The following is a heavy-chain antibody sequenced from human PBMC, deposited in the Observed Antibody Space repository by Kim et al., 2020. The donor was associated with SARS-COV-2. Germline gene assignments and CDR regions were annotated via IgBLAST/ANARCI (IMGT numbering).Heavy chain of an antibody. D-gene: IGHD3-10*01. CDR3: ARTDYYGSGSYSSLDY. J-gene: IGHJ4*02. V-gene: IGHV4-31*02. Sequence: PPKSRVTISVDTSKNQFSLKLSSVTAADTAVYYCARTDYYGSGSYSSLDYWGQGTLVTVSS.